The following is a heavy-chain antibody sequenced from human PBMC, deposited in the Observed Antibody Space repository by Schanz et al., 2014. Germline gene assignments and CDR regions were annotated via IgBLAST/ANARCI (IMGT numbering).Heavy chain of an antibody. CDR1: GFTFSSYL. D-gene: IGHD4-4*01. J-gene: IGHJ3*02. V-gene: IGHV3-23*04. CDR2: IGGSGGST. Sequence: EVQLVESGGGLVQPGGSLTLSCAASGFTFSSYLMSWVRQASGKGLEWVSGIGGSGGSTDYADSVKGRFTISRDNSKNTVHLQMNSLRAEDTAVYFCAKDRWRATVMVDAFDIWGQGTKVTVSS. CDR3: AKDRWRATVMVDAFDI.